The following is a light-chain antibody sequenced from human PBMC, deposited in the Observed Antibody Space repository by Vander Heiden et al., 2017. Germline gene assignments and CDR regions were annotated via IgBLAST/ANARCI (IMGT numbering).Light chain of an antibody. J-gene: IGLJ2*01. CDR3: QAWDRKIAI. CDR1: NLENKD. V-gene: IGLV3-1*01. CDR2: EHS. Sequence: NLENKDVSWYQQKPGHSPLLIIYEHSQRPSGIPERFSGSNSGITSTLTISGAQALDEADYYCQAWDRKIAIFGRGTKLTVL.